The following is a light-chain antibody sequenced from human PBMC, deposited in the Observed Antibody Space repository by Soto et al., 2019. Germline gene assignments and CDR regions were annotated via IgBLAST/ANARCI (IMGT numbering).Light chain of an antibody. CDR1: SSDIGIYKY. CDR2: EVT. V-gene: IGLV2-14*01. CDR3: SSYTTSSTRV. Sequence: QSAPTQPASVSGSPGQSIAISCTGSSSDIGIYKYVSWYQQHPGKVPKLIIYEVTNRPSGVSNRFSGSKSGNTASLTISGLQAEDEADYYCSSYTTSSTRVFGTGTKLTVL. J-gene: IGLJ1*01.